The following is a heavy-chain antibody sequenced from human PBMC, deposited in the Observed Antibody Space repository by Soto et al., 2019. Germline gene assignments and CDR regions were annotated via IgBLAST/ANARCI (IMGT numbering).Heavy chain of an antibody. V-gene: IGHV3-21*01. Sequence: GVSLRLSCAASGFTFSSYSMNWVRQAPGKGLEWVSSISSSSSYIYYADSVKGRFTISRDNAKNSLYLQMNSLRAEDTAVYYCARDAVSWGYPYYYYGMDVWGQGTTVTVSS. J-gene: IGHJ6*02. CDR3: ARDAVSWGYPYYYYGMDV. D-gene: IGHD6-13*01. CDR2: ISSSSSYI. CDR1: GFTFSSYS.